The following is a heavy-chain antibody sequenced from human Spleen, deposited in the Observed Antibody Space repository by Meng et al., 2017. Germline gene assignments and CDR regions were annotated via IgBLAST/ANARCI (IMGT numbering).Heavy chain of an antibody. V-gene: IGHV3-33*01. CDR3: AGDRGSGYYYYHDY. CDR2: IWYDGSNK. J-gene: IGHJ4*02. Sequence: GESLKISCAASGFTFSSYGMHWVRQAPGKGLEWVAVIWYDGSNKYYADSVKGRFTISRDNAKNSLYLQRNSLRAEDTALYYCAGDRGSGYYYYHDYWGQGTLVTVSS. CDR1: GFTFSSYG. D-gene: IGHD3-22*01.